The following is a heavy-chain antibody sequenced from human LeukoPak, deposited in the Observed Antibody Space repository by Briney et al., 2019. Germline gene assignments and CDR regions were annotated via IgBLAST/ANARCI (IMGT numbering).Heavy chain of an antibody. D-gene: IGHD5-24*01. Sequence: SETLSLTCTVSGGAISSYYWSWLRQPPGKGLEWIGYIQYSGSSNYNSSLKSRVTISVDTSQNHFSLKVSSVTAADTAVYYCARGKRWLQSPFDYWGQGTLVTVSP. CDR2: IQYSGSS. CDR1: GGAISSYY. CDR3: ARGKRWLQSPFDY. V-gene: IGHV4-59*01. J-gene: IGHJ4*02.